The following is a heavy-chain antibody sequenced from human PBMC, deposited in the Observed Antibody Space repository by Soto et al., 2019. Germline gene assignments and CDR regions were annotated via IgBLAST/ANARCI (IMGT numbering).Heavy chain of an antibody. CDR1: GFTFSSYG. V-gene: IGHV3-33*01. D-gene: IGHD5-18*01. CDR2: IWYDGSNK. Sequence: QVQLVESGGGVVQPGRSLRLSCAASGFTFSSYGMHWVRQAPGKGLEWVAVIWYDGSNKYYADSVKGRFTISRDNSKNPRYLQMDSLRAEDTAVYYCARVDLYCYGFGGFDYWGQGTLVTVSS. J-gene: IGHJ4*02. CDR3: ARVDLYCYGFGGFDY.